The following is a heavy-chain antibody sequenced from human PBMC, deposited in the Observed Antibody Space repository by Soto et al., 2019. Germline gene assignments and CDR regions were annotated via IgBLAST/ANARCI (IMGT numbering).Heavy chain of an antibody. D-gene: IGHD3-9*01. Sequence: SETLSLTCTVSGGSIISSNFYWVWIRQPPGKGLEWIGTSYYSGSTYYNPSLKSRVTIFVDTTKNEFSVKLTSVTAADTAAYYCARHPRYFSYYHYMDVWGKGTTVTVS. CDR2: SYYSGST. V-gene: IGHV4-39*01. J-gene: IGHJ6*03. CDR3: ARHPRYFSYYHYMDV. CDR1: GGSIISSNFY.